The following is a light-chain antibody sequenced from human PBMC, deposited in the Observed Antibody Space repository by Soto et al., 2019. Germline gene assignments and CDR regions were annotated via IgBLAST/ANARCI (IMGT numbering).Light chain of an antibody. CDR1: SSNIESNY. J-gene: IGLJ2*01. CDR3: AAWDDSLSGR. Sequence: QPVLTQPPSASGTPGQRVTISCSGSSSNIESNYVYWYQQLPGTAPKLLIYRNDQRPSGVPDRFSGSKSGTSASLAISGLRSEVEADYYCAAWDDSLSGRFGGGTKVTVL. V-gene: IGLV1-47*01. CDR2: RND.